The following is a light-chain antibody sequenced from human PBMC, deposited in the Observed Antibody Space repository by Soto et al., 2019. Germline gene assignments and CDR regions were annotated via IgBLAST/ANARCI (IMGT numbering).Light chain of an antibody. Sequence: EIVLTQSPATLSVSPVERATLSCRASQSVTRYVAWYQHKPGQAPRLLVYDASARAAGVPARFSGSGSGTDFTLAISSLEPEDFAIYYCQQRSNWPLTFGGGTKVDIK. CDR2: DAS. J-gene: IGKJ4*01. CDR1: QSVTRY. CDR3: QQRSNWPLT. V-gene: IGKV3-11*01.